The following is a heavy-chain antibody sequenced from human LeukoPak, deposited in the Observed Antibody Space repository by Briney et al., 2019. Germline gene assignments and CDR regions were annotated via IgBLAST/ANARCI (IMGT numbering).Heavy chain of an antibody. Sequence: GGSLRLSCVASGFTLSSYAMSWVRQAPGKGLEWVSAISGSGGSTNYADSVKGRFTISRDNAQNSLYLQMNSLRAEDTAIYYCVRDRGTYRPIDYWGQGTLVTVSS. CDR3: VRDRGTYRPIDY. CDR2: ISGSGGST. V-gene: IGHV3-23*01. D-gene: IGHD1-26*01. J-gene: IGHJ4*02. CDR1: GFTLSSYA.